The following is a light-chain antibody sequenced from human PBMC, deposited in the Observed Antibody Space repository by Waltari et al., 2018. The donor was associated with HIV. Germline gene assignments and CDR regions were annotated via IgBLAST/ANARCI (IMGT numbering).Light chain of an antibody. CDR3: AAWDDSLNDSYV. Sequence: QSVLTQPPSASGTPGQRVTISCPGSSSNIGSNAVNWYQQLPGTAPKLLIYSNNQRPSGVPDRFSGSKSGTSASLAISGLQSDDEADYYCAAWDDSLNDSYVFGPGTKVTVL. CDR1: SSNIGSNA. J-gene: IGLJ1*01. CDR2: SNN. V-gene: IGLV1-44*01.